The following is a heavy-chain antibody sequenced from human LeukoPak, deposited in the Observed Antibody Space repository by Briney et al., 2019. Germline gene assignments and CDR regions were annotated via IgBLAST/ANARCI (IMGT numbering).Heavy chain of an antibody. CDR2: ISGSSGII. D-gene: IGHD6-19*01. Sequence: PGGSLRLSCAASGFTFNTYSMNWVRQAPGKGLEWVSYISGSSGIIDYADSVRGRFTISRDNAKNSLYLQMNSLRAEDTAVYYCARDPHSSGWYDLWGQGTLVTVSS. CDR1: GFTFNTYS. CDR3: ARDPHSSGWYDL. J-gene: IGHJ5*02. V-gene: IGHV3-48*01.